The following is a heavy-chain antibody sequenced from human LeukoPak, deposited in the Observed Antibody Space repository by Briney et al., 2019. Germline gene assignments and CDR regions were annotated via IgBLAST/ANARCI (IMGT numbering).Heavy chain of an antibody. CDR2: INPNSGGT. CDR1: GYTFTGYY. CDR3: ARWAMVNVDAFDI. Sequence: GASVKVSCKASGYTFTGYYMHWVRQAPGQGLEWMGWINPNSGGTNYAQKFRGRVTMTRDTSISTAYMELSRLRSDDTAVYYCARWAMVNVDAFDIWGQGTMVTVSS. D-gene: IGHD5-18*01. V-gene: IGHV1-2*02. J-gene: IGHJ3*02.